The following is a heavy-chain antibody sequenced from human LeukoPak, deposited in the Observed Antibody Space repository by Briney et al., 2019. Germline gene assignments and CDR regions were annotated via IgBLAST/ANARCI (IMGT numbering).Heavy chain of an antibody. D-gene: IGHD5-18*01. CDR3: AKERDTAMVTIDY. J-gene: IGHJ4*02. V-gene: IGHV3-30*02. CDR1: GFTFSSYV. CDR2: IRYDGSNK. Sequence: GGSLRLSCAASGFTFSSYVMHWVRQAPGKGLEWVAFIRYDGSNKYYADSVKGRFTIPRDNSKNTLYLQMNSLRAEDTAVYYCAKERDTAMVTIDYWGQGTLVTVSS.